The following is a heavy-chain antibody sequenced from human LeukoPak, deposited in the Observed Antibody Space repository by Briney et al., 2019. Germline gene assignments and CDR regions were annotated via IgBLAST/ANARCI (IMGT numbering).Heavy chain of an antibody. V-gene: IGHV3-48*02. J-gene: IGHJ4*02. CDR2: ITASGTAM. Sequence: GGSLRLSCAASGFTFSSYSMNWVRQAPGKGLEWVSRITASGTAMFYADSVKGRFTISRDNAKNSLYLQMNSLRDEDTAVYYCASSGSYRFDYWGQGTLVTVSS. D-gene: IGHD1-26*01. CDR3: ASSGSYRFDY. CDR1: GFTFSSYS.